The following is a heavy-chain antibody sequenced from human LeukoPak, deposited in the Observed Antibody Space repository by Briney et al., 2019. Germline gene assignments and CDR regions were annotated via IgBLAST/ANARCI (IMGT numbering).Heavy chain of an antibody. V-gene: IGHV3-20*04. CDR3: ARAGFGVDY. Sequence: WGSVRISCAASALTFDDYGRSRVRHAPGKGLEWFSGINWNGGSTGYADSVKGRFTISRDKAKNSLYLRMNSLRDEDTALYYCARAGFGVDYWGQGTLVTVSS. CDR2: INWNGGST. CDR1: ALTFDDYG. J-gene: IGHJ4*02. D-gene: IGHD3-10*01.